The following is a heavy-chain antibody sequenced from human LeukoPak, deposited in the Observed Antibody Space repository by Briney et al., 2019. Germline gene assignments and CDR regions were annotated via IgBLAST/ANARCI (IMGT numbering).Heavy chain of an antibody. CDR3: ARSDSHYFDY. CDR2: ISSSSSYI. D-gene: IGHD3-3*01. J-gene: IGHJ4*02. Sequence: GGSLRLSCAASGVTFSSYSMNWVRQAPGKGLEWVSSISSSSSYIYYADSVKGRFTISRDNAKNSLYLQMNSLRAEDTAVYYCARSDSHYFDYWGQGTLVTVSS. V-gene: IGHV3-21*01. CDR1: GVTFSSYS.